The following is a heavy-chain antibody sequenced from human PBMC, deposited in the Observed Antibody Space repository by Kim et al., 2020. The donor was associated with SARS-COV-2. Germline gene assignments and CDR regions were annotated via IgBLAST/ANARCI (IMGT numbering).Heavy chain of an antibody. Sequence: YSQKFQGRVTITRDISASTAYMELSSLRSEDTAVYYCARTGYSSSWYDYWGQGTLVTVSS. CDR3: ARTGYSSSWYDY. V-gene: IGHV1-3*01. D-gene: IGHD6-13*01. J-gene: IGHJ4*02.